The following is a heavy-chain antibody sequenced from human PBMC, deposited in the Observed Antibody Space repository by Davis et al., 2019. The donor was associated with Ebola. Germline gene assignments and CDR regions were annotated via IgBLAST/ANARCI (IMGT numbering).Heavy chain of an antibody. CDR2: INPSGGST. V-gene: IGHV1-46*01. CDR1: GYTFTSYY. J-gene: IGHJ6*04. Sequence: ASVKVSCKASGYTFTSYYMHWVRQAPGQGLEWMGIINPSGGSTSYAQKFQGRVTMTRDTSTSTVYMELSSLRSEDTAVYYCAREEILVVVAARRSSEAYYYYGMDVWGKGTTVTVSS. CDR3: AREEILVVVAARRSSEAYYYYGMDV. D-gene: IGHD2-15*01.